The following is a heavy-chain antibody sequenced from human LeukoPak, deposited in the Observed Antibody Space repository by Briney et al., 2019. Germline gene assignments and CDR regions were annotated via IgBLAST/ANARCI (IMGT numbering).Heavy chain of an antibody. D-gene: IGHD5-18*01. CDR3: ARDPSDTAYFDY. Sequence: SETLSLTCTVSGGSISSYYWSWIRQPPGKGLEWIGYIYYSGSTNYNPSLKSRVTISVDTSKNQFSLKLSSVTAADTAVYYCARDPSDTAYFDYWGQGTLVTVSS. V-gene: IGHV4-59*01. CDR1: GGSISSYY. CDR2: IYYSGST. J-gene: IGHJ4*02.